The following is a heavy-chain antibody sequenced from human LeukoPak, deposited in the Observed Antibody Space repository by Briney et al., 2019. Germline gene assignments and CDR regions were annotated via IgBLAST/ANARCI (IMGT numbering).Heavy chain of an antibody. CDR3: ARDFDMGITPGDDFDF. CDR1: GFSFSKYW. D-gene: IGHD3-9*01. CDR2: TTEDGTYT. J-gene: IGHJ4*02. Sequence: GGSLRLSCAASGFSFSKYWMHWVRQTPGEGLVRLSRTTEDGTYTSYADSVKGRFTISRDNARNTVFLQMNSLRAEDTAVYYCARDFDMGITPGDDFDFWGQGTLVTVSS. V-gene: IGHV3-74*01.